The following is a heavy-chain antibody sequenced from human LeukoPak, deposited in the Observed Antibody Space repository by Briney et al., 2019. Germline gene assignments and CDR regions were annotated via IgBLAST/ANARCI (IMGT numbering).Heavy chain of an antibody. CDR2: INHSGST. CDR3: ARSLSTLDSSGWYKEGYYFDY. CDR1: GGSFSGYY. Sequence: SETLSLTCAVYGGSFSGYYWSWIRQPPGKGLEWIGEINHSGSTNYNPSLKSRVTISVDTSKNQFSLKLSSVTAADTAAYYCARSLSTLDSSGWYKEGYYFDYWGQGTLVTVSS. J-gene: IGHJ4*02. D-gene: IGHD6-19*01. V-gene: IGHV4-34*01.